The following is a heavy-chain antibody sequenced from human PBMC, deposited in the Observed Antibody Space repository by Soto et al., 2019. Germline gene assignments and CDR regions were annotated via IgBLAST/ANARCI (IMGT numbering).Heavy chain of an antibody. D-gene: IGHD3-3*01. CDR2: ISYDGSDK. J-gene: IGHJ6*02. Sequence: PEGSLRLSCAASGFTLSGYVLHWVRQAPGKGLEWVALISYDGSDKNYGDSVKGRFTISRDNSKNTLYLQMDSLRAEDTAMYYCATGRKWENSHDFWSGQSMDVWGQGTTVTVSS. V-gene: IGHV3-30-3*01. CDR1: GFTLSGYV. CDR3: ATGRKWENSHDFWSGQSMDV.